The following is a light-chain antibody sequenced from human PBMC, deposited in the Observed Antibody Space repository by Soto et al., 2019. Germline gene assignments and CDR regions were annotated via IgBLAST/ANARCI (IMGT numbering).Light chain of an antibody. V-gene: IGKV1-5*01. CDR1: QSISSW. J-gene: IGKJ1*01. CDR2: DAS. CDR3: QQYNSYSWT. Sequence: DIQMTQSPSTLSASVGDRVTITCRASQSISSWLAWYQQKPGKAPKLLIYDASSLESGVPSRFSGSGSGTEFTLTISSLQPDDFATCYCQQYNSYSWTFGKGTKVEIK.